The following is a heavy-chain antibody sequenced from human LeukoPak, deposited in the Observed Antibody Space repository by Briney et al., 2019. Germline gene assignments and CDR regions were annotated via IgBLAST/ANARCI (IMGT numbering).Heavy chain of an antibody. D-gene: IGHD5-12*01. CDR2: IRYDGSNT. J-gene: IGHJ4*02. CDR3: AKNRWGSVATPDS. V-gene: IGHV3-30*02. CDR1: GFTFSTYD. Sequence: GGSLRVSCAASGFTFSTYDIHWVRLAPGKGLEWVTFIRYDGSNTYAESVKGRFTISRDNSKNTVYLQMNSLAIEDTAIYYCAKNRWGSVATPDSWGQGTVVTVSS.